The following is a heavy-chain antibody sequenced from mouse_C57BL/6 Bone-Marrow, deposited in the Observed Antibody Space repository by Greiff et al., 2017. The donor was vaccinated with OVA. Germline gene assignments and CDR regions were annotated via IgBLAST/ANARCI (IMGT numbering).Heavy chain of an antibody. J-gene: IGHJ3*01. Sequence: QVQLKQPGAELVRPGSSVKLSCKASGYTFTSYWMHWVKQRPIQGLEWIGNIDPSDSETHYNQKFKDKATLTVDKSSSTAYMQLSSLTSEDSAVYYCAREGQLRGLFAYWGQGTLVTVSA. D-gene: IGHD3-2*02. CDR2: IDPSDSET. CDR1: GYTFTSYW. V-gene: IGHV1-52*01. CDR3: AREGQLRGLFAY.